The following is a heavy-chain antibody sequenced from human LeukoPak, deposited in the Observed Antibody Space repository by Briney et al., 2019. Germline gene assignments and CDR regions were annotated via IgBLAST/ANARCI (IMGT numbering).Heavy chain of an antibody. D-gene: IGHD3-10*01. CDR2: IKSKTDGGTT. CDR1: GFTFSNAW. V-gene: IGHV3-15*01. J-gene: IGHJ4*02. CDR3: TTEDVWFGNPFDY. Sequence: GGSLRLSCAASGFTFSNAWMSWVRQAPGKGLEWVGRIKSKTDGGTTDYAAPVKGRFTISRDDSKNTLYLQMNSLKTEDTAVYYCTTEDVWFGNPFDYWGQGTLVTVSS.